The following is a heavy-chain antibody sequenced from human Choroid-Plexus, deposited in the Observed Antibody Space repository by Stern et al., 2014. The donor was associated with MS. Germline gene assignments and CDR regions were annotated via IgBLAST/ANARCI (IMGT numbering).Heavy chain of an antibody. CDR3: ARSSETSDRWYSLGYDL. Sequence: QLVQSGAEVTKPGSSVKASCKASGGTFSKFPSSWVRQAPGQGLEWMGGIFPVFGTPTYAQEFRGRVTITADVSTSTVYMELSSLRSDDTAVYYCARSSETSDRWYSLGYDLWGQGTLVTVSS. CDR1: GGTFSKFP. V-gene: IGHV1-69*01. CDR2: IFPVFGTP. D-gene: IGHD6-13*01. J-gene: IGHJ5*02.